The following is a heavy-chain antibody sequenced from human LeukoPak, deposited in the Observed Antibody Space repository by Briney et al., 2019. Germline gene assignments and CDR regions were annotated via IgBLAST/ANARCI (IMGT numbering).Heavy chain of an antibody. CDR3: AVGGYYDSSGSLDY. V-gene: IGHV3-30*02. Sequence: QPGGSLRLSCAASGFTFSSYGMHWVRQAPGKGLEWVAFIRYDGSNKYYADSVKGRFTISRDNSKNTLYLQMNSLRAEDTAVYYCAVGGYYDSSGSLDYWGQGTLVTVSS. CDR1: GFTFSSYG. J-gene: IGHJ4*02. CDR2: IRYDGSNK. D-gene: IGHD3-22*01.